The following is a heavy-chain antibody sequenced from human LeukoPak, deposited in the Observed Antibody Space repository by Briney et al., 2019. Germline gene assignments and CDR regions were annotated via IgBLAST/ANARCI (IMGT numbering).Heavy chain of an antibody. D-gene: IGHD3-3*01. Sequence: SQTLSLTCTVSGGSISSGSYYWSWIRQPAGKGLEWIGRIYTSGSTNYNPSLKSRVTISVDTSKNQFSLKLSSVTAADTAVYYCARGTYYDFWSGYRSFDYWGQGTLVTVSS. V-gene: IGHV4-61*02. CDR3: ARGTYYDFWSGYRSFDY. CDR2: IYTSGST. CDR1: GGSISSGSYY. J-gene: IGHJ4*02.